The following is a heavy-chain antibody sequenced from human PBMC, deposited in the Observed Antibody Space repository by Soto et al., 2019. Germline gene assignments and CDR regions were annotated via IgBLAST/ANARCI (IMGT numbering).Heavy chain of an antibody. CDR2: IYYSGIT. V-gene: IGHV4-30-4*01. Sequence: QVQLQESGPGLVKPSQTLSLICTVSGGSISSGDYYWSWIRQPPGKGLEWIGYIYYSGITSYNPSLKSRVIISQDTSKNKFSLMLRSVTAADTAVYYWASRGSFDYWGQGTLVTVSS. D-gene: IGHD5-12*01. CDR1: GGSISSGDYY. CDR3: ASRGSFDY. J-gene: IGHJ4*02.